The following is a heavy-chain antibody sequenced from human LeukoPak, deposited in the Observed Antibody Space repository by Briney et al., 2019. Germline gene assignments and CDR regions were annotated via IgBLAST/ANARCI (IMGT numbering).Heavy chain of an antibody. CDR3: ARAPRATIRFYYYYYMDV. CDR2: IYYSGST. Sequence: PSETLSLTCTVSGGSISSYYWSWIRQPPGKGLEWIGYIYYSGSTNYNPSLKSRVTISVDTSKNQFSLKLSSVTAADTAVYYCARAPRATIRFYYYYYMDVWGKGTTVTVSS. J-gene: IGHJ6*03. D-gene: IGHD5-24*01. V-gene: IGHV4-59*01. CDR1: GGSISSYY.